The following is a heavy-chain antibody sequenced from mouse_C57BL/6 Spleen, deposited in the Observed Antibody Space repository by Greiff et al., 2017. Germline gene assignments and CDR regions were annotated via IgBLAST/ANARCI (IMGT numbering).Heavy chain of an antibody. J-gene: IGHJ1*03. Sequence: VQLQQSGAELVKPGASVKLSCKASGYTFTSYWMHWVKQRPGQGLEWIGMIHPNSGSTNYNEKFKSKATLTVDKSSSTAYMQLSSLTSEDSAVXYCASPTVVAPVGFDVWGTGTTVTVSS. CDR3: ASPTVVAPVGFDV. D-gene: IGHD1-1*01. CDR2: IHPNSGST. CDR1: GYTFTSYW. V-gene: IGHV1-64*01.